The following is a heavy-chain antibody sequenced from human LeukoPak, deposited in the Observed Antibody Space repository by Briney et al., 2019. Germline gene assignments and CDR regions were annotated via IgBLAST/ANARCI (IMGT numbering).Heavy chain of an antibody. D-gene: IGHD3-10*01. CDR1: GGSFSGYY. V-gene: IGHV4-34*01. CDR2: INHSGST. CDR3: ARTRGVIMPIFDY. J-gene: IGHJ4*02. Sequence: SETLSLTCAVYGGSFSGYYWSWIRQPPGKGLEWIGEINHSGSTNYNPSLKSRVTISVDTSKNQFSLKLSSVTAADTAVYYCARTRGVIMPIFDYWGQGTLVTVSS.